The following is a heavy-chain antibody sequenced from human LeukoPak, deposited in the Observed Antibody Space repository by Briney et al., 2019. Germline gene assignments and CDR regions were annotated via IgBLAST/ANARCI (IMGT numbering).Heavy chain of an antibody. Sequence: TGGSLRLSCAASGFTFSSYAMSWVRQAPGKGLEWVSAISGSGGSTYYADSVKGRFTISRDNSENTLYLQMNSLRAEDTAVYYCAKDIIAAAGTIGSYYFDYWGQGTLVTVSS. CDR2: ISGSGGST. CDR3: AKDIIAAAGTIGSYYFDY. V-gene: IGHV3-23*01. CDR1: GFTFSSYA. J-gene: IGHJ4*02. D-gene: IGHD6-13*01.